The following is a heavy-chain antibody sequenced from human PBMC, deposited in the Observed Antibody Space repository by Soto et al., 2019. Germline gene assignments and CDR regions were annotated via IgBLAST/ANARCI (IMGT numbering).Heavy chain of an antibody. D-gene: IGHD2-8*01. J-gene: IGHJ4*02. V-gene: IGHV3-23*01. Sequence: PGGSLRLSCAASGFTFSSYAMSWVRQAPGKGLEWVSAISGSGGSTYYADSVKGRFTISRDNSKNTLYLQMNSLRAEDTAVYYCAKVRVYCTNGVCYRSSLDYWGQGTLVTVSS. CDR3: AKVRVYCTNGVCYRSSLDY. CDR2: ISGSGGST. CDR1: GFTFSSYA.